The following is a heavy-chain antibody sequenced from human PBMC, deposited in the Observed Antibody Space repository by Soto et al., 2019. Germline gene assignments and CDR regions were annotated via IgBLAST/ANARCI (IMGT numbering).Heavy chain of an antibody. Sequence: GGSLRLSCAASGFTFSSYGMHWVRQAPGKGLEWVAVISYDGSNKYYADSVKGRFTISRDNSKNTLYLQMNSLRAEDTAVYYCAKDKVGGGRLTYYYYGMDVWGQGTTVTVSS. D-gene: IGHD2-15*01. CDR3: AKDKVGGGRLTYYYYGMDV. CDR2: ISYDGSNK. CDR1: GFTFSSYG. V-gene: IGHV3-30*18. J-gene: IGHJ6*02.